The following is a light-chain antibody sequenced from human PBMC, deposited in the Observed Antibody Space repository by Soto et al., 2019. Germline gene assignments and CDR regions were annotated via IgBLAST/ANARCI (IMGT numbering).Light chain of an antibody. J-gene: IGKJ3*01. CDR1: QYINTR. V-gene: IGKV3-11*01. CDR3: QQYGSSQFT. CDR2: QTS. Sequence: EIVLTQSPATLSSFPGDRVTLSCRASQYINTRLAWYQHRPGQSPRLLIYQTSLRAAGIPARFSASGSGTDFTLTISDVQPEDFALYYCQQYGSSQFTFGPGTKVNIK.